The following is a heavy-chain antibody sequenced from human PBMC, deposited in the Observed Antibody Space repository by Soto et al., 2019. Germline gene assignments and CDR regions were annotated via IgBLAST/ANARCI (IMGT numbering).Heavy chain of an antibody. CDR1: GGSISSGGYS. J-gene: IGHJ4*02. CDR2: IYHSGST. Sequence: SETLSLTCAVSGGSISSGGYSWSWIRQPPGKGLEWIGYIYHSGSTYYNPSLKSRVTISVDRSKNQFSLKLSSVTAADTAVYYCARGGRISGVYWGQGTLVTVSS. D-gene: IGHD1-26*01. CDR3: ARGGRISGVY. V-gene: IGHV4-30-2*01.